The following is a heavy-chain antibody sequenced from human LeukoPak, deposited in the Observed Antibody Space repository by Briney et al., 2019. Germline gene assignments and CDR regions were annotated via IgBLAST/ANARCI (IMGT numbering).Heavy chain of an antibody. Sequence: TGGSLRLSCAASGFPFGSYSMNWVRQAPGKGLEWVSYISASGSNIYYPDAVKGRFTVSRDNAMNSLFLQMNRPRAEDTAIYYCVRVKGTYFVFWGQGTPVTVSS. J-gene: IGHJ4*02. V-gene: IGHV3-48*01. CDR3: VRVKGTYFVF. D-gene: IGHD1-1*01. CDR2: ISASGSNI. CDR1: GFPFGSYS.